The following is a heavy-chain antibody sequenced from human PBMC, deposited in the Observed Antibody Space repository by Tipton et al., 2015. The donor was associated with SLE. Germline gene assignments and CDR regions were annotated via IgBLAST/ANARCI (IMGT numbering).Heavy chain of an antibody. V-gene: IGHV4-59*11. CDR1: GGSISSHY. CDR2: MYNGGST. Sequence: TLSLTCSVSGGSISSHYWSWIRKTPGKGLEWIGYMYNGGSTHYNPSLKSRVAISVDTSKNEFSLKLRSVTAADSGVYYCVRGGAPAAYYYGMDVWGQGTTVTVSS. J-gene: IGHJ6*02. CDR3: VRGGAPAAYYYGMDV. D-gene: IGHD6-13*01.